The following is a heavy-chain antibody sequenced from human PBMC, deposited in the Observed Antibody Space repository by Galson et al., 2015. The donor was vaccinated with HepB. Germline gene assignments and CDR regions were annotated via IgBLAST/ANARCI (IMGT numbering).Heavy chain of an antibody. CDR2: ISSISSYI. D-gene: IGHD2-2*01. V-gene: IGHV3-21*01. J-gene: IGHJ4*02. Sequence: SLRLSCAASGFTFSSYSMNWVRQAPGKGLEWVSSISSISSYISYADSVKGRFTISRDNAQNSLFLQMNRLRGENTAVYYCARDFLCQHLVPQDRRDYWGQGTLVTVSS. CDR1: GFTFSSYS. CDR3: ARDFLCQHLVPQDRRDY.